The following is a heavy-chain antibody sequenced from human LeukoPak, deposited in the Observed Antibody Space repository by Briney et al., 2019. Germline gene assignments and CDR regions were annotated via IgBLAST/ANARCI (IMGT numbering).Heavy chain of an antibody. J-gene: IGHJ4*02. CDR3: ARRVHYYDTSGYSYYFDY. CDR1: GGSISSYY. Sequence: PSETLSLTCSVSGGSISSYYWNWIRQPPGKGLEWIGHVYSSGSTNYSPSFKSRATMLVDTSKSQLSLKLSSVTAADTAVYYCARRVHYYDTSGYSYYFDYWGQGTLVTVSS. CDR2: VYSSGST. V-gene: IGHV4-4*08. D-gene: IGHD3-22*01.